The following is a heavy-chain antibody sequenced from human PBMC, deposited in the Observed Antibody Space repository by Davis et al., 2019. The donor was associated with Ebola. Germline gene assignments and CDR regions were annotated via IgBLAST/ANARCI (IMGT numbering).Heavy chain of an antibody. V-gene: IGHV3-23*01. CDR3: AKSPMVRGAMDHGNFDY. Sequence: GGSLRLSCAASGFTFSSYAMSWVRQAPGKGLEWVSAISGSGGSTYYADSVKGRFTISRDKSKNTLYLQMNSLRAEDTAVYYCAKSPMVRGAMDHGNFDYWGQGTLVTVSS. CDR2: ISGSGGST. J-gene: IGHJ4*02. D-gene: IGHD3-10*01. CDR1: GFTFSSYA.